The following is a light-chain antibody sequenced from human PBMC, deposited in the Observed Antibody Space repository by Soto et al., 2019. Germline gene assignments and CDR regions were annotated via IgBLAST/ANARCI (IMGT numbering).Light chain of an antibody. Sequence: DIQMTQSPSTLSASVGDRVTITCRASQSISSWLAWYQQKPGKAPKLLIYKASSLESGVPSRFSGSGCGTEFTLTISSLQPDDFATDYCQQYNSYSWTFGQGTKVEIK. CDR1: QSISSW. CDR2: KAS. V-gene: IGKV1-5*03. J-gene: IGKJ1*01. CDR3: QQYNSYSWT.